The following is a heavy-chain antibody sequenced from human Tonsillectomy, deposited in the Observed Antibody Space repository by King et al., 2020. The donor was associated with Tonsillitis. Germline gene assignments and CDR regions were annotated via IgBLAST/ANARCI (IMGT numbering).Heavy chain of an antibody. Sequence: VQLVESGGGLVQPGGSLRLSCAASGFTFSTYNINWVRQAPGKGLEWVSSISSSSSTIYYADSVKGRFTISRDNAKNSLYLQMNSLRDEDTAVYYCARESHPGYSSGLAFFDCWGQGTLVTVSS. CDR2: ISSSSSTI. V-gene: IGHV3-48*02. J-gene: IGHJ4*02. CDR1: GFTFSTYN. CDR3: ARESHPGYSSGLAFFDC. D-gene: IGHD6-19*01.